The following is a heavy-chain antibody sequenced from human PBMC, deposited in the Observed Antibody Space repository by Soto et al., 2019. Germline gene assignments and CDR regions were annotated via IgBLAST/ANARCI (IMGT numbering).Heavy chain of an antibody. CDR1: GGTFSSYA. CDR3: ARDPIVAARSYYYGMDV. J-gene: IGHJ6*02. V-gene: IGHV1-69*13. CDR2: IIPIFGTA. Sequence: GASVKVSCKASGGTFSSYAISWVRQAPGQGLEWMGGIIPIFGTANYAQKFQGRVTITADESTSTAYMELSSLRSEDTAVYYCARDPIVAARSYYYGMDVWGQGTTVTSP. D-gene: IGHD6-6*01.